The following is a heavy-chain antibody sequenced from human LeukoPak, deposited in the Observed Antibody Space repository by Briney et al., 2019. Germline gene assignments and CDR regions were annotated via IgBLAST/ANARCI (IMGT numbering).Heavy chain of an antibody. CDR3: ARGSVWELLVNEYFQH. CDR2: IIPIFGTA. CDR1: GSTFSSYA. D-gene: IGHD1-26*01. Sequence: GASVKVSCKASGSTFSSYAISWVRQAPGQGLEWMGGIIPIFGTANYAQKFQGRVTITADESTSTAYMELSSLRSEDTAVYYCARGSVWELLVNEYFQHWGQGTLVTVSS. V-gene: IGHV1-69*13. J-gene: IGHJ1*01.